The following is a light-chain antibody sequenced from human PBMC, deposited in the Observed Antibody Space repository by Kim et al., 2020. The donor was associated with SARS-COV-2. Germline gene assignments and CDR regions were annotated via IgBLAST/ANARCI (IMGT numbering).Light chain of an antibody. CDR2: EAS. J-gene: IGKJ1*01. Sequence: EIVVTQSPATLSLSPGERATLSCRASQSVNTNLAWYQHKPGQAPRLLIYEASNRATGIPARFSGSGSGTDFTLTISSLEPEDFAVYFCQQRRDWPGTFGQGTKVDI. CDR1: QSVNTN. CDR3: QQRRDWPGT. V-gene: IGKV3-11*01.